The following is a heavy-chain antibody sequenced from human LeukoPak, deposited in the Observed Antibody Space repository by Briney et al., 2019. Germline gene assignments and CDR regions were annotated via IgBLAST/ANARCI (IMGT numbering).Heavy chain of an antibody. D-gene: IGHD3-16*01. CDR1: GFTFSSYA. CDR3: ARDLWPFDPAWGEFLD. J-gene: IGHJ4*02. Sequence: GGSLRLSCAASGFTFSSYAMYWVRQAPGKGLEWVAVISYDGSNKYYADSVKGRFTVSRDNSKNTLYLQMNSLRTGDTALYYCARDLWPFDPAWGEFLDWGQGTLVTVSS. CDR2: ISYDGSNK. V-gene: IGHV3-30-3*01.